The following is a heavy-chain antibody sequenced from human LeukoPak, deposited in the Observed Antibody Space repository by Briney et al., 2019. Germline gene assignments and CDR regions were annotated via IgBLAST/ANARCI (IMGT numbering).Heavy chain of an antibody. CDR2: IYHSGST. D-gene: IGHD6-25*01. J-gene: IGHJ6*03. CDR1: GYSISSGYY. CDR3: VRLAALRGFYYYMDV. V-gene: IGHV4-38-2*02. Sequence: SETLSLTCTVSGYSISSGYYWGWIRQPPGKGLEWIGSIYHSGSTYYNPSLKSRVTISVDTSKNQFSLKLSSVTAADTAVYYCVRLAALRGFYYYMDVWGKGTAVTVSS.